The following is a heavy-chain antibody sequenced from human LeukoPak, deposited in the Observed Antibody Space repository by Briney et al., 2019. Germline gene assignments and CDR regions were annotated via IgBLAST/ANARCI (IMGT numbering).Heavy chain of an antibody. Sequence: GGSLRLSCAASGFTFSSYSMNRVRQAPGKGLEWVSSIISSSSYIYYADSVKGRFTISRDNAKNSLYLQMNSLRAEDTAVYYYATIPLITVRVYYYYGMDVWGQGTTVTVSS. V-gene: IGHV3-21*01. J-gene: IGHJ6*02. CDR2: IISSSSYI. D-gene: IGHD3-22*01. CDR1: GFTFSSYS. CDR3: ATIPLITVRVYYYYGMDV.